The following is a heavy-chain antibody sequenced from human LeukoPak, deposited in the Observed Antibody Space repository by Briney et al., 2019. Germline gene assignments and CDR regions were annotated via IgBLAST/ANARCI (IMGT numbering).Heavy chain of an antibody. J-gene: IGHJ6*03. V-gene: IGHV5-51*01. CDR2: IYPSDSDT. CDR3: ARVSSWSIPYYYYYMDV. D-gene: IGHD6-13*01. CDR1: GYSFTSYW. Sequence: GESLKISCKGSGYSFTSYWIGWVRQMPGKGLEWMGIIYPSDSDTRYSPSFQGQVTISSDKSISTAYLQWSSLKASDTAMYYCARVSSWSIPYYYYYMDVWGKGTTVTVSS.